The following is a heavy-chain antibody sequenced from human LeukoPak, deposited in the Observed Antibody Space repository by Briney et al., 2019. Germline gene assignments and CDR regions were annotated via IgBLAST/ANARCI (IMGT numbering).Heavy chain of an antibody. D-gene: IGHD1-26*01. CDR3: ARDRGKWEPTLN. V-gene: IGHV3-23*01. CDR1: GFTFSSYA. Sequence: GGSLRLSCAASGFTFSSYAVSWVRQAPGKGLEWVSAISGSGGSTYYADSVKGRFTISRDNAKNSLYLQMNSLRAEDTAVYYCARDRGKWEPTLNWGQGTLVTVSS. J-gene: IGHJ4*02. CDR2: ISGSGGST.